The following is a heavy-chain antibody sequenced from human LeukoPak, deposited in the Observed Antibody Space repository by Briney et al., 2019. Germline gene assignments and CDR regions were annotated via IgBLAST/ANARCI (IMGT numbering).Heavy chain of an antibody. CDR2: IKQDGSEK. CDR3: AGGGTYDYVWGSYTAFDI. J-gene: IGHJ3*02. Sequence: PGGSLRLSCAASGFTFSSYWMIWVRQAPGKGLEWVANIKQDGSEKYYVDSVKGRFSISRDNAKNSLYLQMNSVRAEDTAVYYWAGGGTYDYVWGSYTAFDIWGQGTMVTVSS. CDR1: GFTFSSYW. V-gene: IGHV3-7*04. D-gene: IGHD3-16*01.